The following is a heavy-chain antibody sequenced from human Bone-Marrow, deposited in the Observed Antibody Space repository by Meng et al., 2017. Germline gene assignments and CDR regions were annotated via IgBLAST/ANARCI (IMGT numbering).Heavy chain of an antibody. CDR3: ARWAPSSRTFDY. CDR1: GGAISSGGYY. Sequence: QPQEPGPGLVKPPPTLSPTGTVSGGAISSGGYYWSWIRQHPEKGLELSGYIYYRGSTYYNPSLKSLVTTSVDTSKNQSSMKLSSVTAADTAVYYCARWAPSSRTFDYWGQGTLVTVSS. D-gene: IGHD6-13*01. J-gene: IGHJ4*02. V-gene: IGHV4-31*01. CDR2: IYYRGST.